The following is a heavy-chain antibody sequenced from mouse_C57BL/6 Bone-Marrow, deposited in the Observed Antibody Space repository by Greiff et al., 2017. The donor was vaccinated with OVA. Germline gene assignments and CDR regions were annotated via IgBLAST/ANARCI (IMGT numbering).Heavy chain of an antibody. CDR2: ISYSSST. J-gene: IGHJ1*03. CDR3: ARYPSYDPYWYFDV. Sequence: VQLQQSGPGLAKPSQTLSLTCSVTGYSITSDYWNWIRKFPGNKLEYMGYISYSSSTYYNPSLKSRISITRDTSKNQYYLQLNSVTTEDTATYYCARYPSYDPYWYFDVWGTGTTVTVSS. V-gene: IGHV3-8*01. D-gene: IGHD2-3*01. CDR1: GYSITSDY.